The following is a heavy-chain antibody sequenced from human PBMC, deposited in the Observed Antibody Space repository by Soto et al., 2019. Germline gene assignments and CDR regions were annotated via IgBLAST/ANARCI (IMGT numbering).Heavy chain of an antibody. J-gene: IGHJ4*02. Sequence: PSETLSLTCTVSGGSISRGDYYWSWLRQPPGKGLEWIGYIYYSGSTYYNPSLKSRVTISVDTSKNQFSLKLSSVTAADTAVYYCARCENYYGSANQGYWGQGTLVTVSS. CDR1: GGSISRGDYY. D-gene: IGHD3-10*01. CDR3: ARCENYYGSANQGY. V-gene: IGHV4-30-4*01. CDR2: IYYSGST.